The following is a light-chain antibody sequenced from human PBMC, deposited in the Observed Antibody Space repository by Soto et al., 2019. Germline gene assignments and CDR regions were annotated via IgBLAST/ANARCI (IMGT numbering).Light chain of an antibody. CDR3: QEYGDSGRA. CDR2: WAS. J-gene: IGKJ2*01. Sequence: EIVLTQSPGTLSLSPGERATLSCRASQSVSSSYVAWYQQKPGQAPRLIIYWASGRATGIPDRFSGSGSGTDFTLTVSRLEPEDFAVYSCQEYGDSGRAFGQGTKLEIK. CDR1: QSVSSSY. V-gene: IGKV3-20*01.